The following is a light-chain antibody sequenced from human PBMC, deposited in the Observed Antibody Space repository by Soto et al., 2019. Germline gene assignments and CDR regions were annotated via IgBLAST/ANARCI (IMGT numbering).Light chain of an antibody. J-gene: IGLJ2*01. V-gene: IGLV2-8*01. Sequence: QSALTQPPSASGSPGQSVTISCTGTSSDVGSYNLVSWHQQHPGKAPNVMIYGVSQRPSGVPDRFSGSKSGNTASLTVSGLQAEDEADYYCSSYAGSSVVFGAGTQLTVL. CDR2: GVS. CDR3: SSYAGSSVV. CDR1: SSDVGSYNL.